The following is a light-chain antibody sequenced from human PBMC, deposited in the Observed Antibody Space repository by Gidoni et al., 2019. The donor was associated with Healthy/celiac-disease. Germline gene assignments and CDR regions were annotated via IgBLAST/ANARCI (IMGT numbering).Light chain of an antibody. Sequence: SYELTQPPSVSVSPGQTASITCSGDKLGDKYACWYQQKPGQSPVLVIYQDSKRPSVIPERFSGSNSGNTATLTISGTQAMDEADFYFQAWDSSTVVFGGGTKLTVL. J-gene: IGLJ2*01. CDR2: QDS. CDR3: QAWDSSTVV. CDR1: KLGDKY. V-gene: IGLV3-1*01.